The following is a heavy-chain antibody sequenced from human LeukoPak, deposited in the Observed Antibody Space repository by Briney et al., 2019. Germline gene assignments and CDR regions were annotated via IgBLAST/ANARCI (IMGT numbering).Heavy chain of an antibody. CDR1: GFSISRGYY. D-gene: IGHD2-15*01. V-gene: IGHV4-38-2*02. CDR2: IYHRGST. CDR3: ARRISGAWFDP. J-gene: IGHJ5*02. Sequence: PSETLCLSCSVSGFSISRGYYWGWIRQPPGKGLDWIGIIYHRGSTYYTPSLKSRVPMSVDTSKNKFSLKLSSVTAADTAVYYCARRISGAWFDPWGQGTLVTVSS.